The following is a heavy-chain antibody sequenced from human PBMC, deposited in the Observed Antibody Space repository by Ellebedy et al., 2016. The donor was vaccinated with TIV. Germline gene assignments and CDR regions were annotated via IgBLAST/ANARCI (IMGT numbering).Heavy chain of an antibody. D-gene: IGHD3-16*01. CDR3: LGNDYGDY. CDR1: GFTFSNAW. V-gene: IGHV3-15*01. J-gene: IGHJ4*02. Sequence: GESLKISXAVSGFTFSNAWMSWVRQAPGKGLEWAGRIRKTIDGGLTEYAAPVKGRFTISRDDSQNTLYLQMNSLKTEDTAVYYCLGNDYGDYWGQGTLVTVAS. CDR2: IRKTIDGGLT.